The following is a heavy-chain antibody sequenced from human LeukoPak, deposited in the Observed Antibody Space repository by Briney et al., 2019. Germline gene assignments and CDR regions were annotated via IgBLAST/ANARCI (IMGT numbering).Heavy chain of an antibody. CDR1: GFTFSRYA. V-gene: IGHV4-39*01. CDR2: IYYSGST. J-gene: IGHJ4*02. Sequence: GSLRLSCAASGFTFSRYAMSWVRQPPGKGLEWIGSIYYSGSTSYNPSLKSRVTISVDTSKNQFSLKLTSVTAADTAVYYCASRNDILTGYVFDFWGQGTLVTVPS. CDR3: ASRNDILTGYVFDF. D-gene: IGHD3-9*01.